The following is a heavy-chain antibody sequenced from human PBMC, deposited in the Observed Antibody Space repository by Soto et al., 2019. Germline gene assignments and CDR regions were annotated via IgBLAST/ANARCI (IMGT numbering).Heavy chain of an antibody. CDR3: ARDPPEVVERYFDY. Sequence: QVQLVESGGGLVQPGGSLRLSCAASGFTFSDYYMSWMRQAPGKGLEWVSYISPSGSTIYYADSVKGRFTVSRDNAKNSLYLQMNSLRAEDTAVYYCARDPPEVVERYFDYWGQGTQVTVSS. CDR1: GFTFSDYY. D-gene: IGHD1-1*01. V-gene: IGHV3-11*01. CDR2: ISPSGSTI. J-gene: IGHJ4*02.